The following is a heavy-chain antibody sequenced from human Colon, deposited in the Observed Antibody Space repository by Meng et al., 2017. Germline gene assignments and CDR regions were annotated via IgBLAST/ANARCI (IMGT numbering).Heavy chain of an antibody. V-gene: IGHV1-8*01. CDR1: GYIFTSYD. CDR3: ARGRTTISGVIPYFDY. D-gene: IGHD3-3*01. J-gene: IGHJ4*02. CDR2: MNPYSGKS. Sequence: QVQLVQSGAEVKKPGASVKVSCQASGYIFTSYDLSWVRQAAGQGIEWVGWMNPYSGKSGYAQNFHGRVTMTSNTSTKTAYIELSSLKSEDTAVYYCARGRTTISGVIPYFDYWGQGTLVTVSS.